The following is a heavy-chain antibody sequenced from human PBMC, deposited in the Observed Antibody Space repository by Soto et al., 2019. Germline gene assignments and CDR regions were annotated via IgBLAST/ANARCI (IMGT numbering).Heavy chain of an antibody. V-gene: IGHV5-51*01. CDR1: GYGFTSYW. CDR3: ARRTYIAAPGYYYYGMDV. Sequence: PGESLKISCKGSGYGFTSYWIGWVRQMPGKGLEWMGIIYPGDSDTRYSPSFQGQVTISADKSISTAYLQWSSLKASATAMYYCARRTYIAAPGYYYYGMDVWGRGTTVTVSS. D-gene: IGHD6-13*01. J-gene: IGHJ6*02. CDR2: IYPGDSDT.